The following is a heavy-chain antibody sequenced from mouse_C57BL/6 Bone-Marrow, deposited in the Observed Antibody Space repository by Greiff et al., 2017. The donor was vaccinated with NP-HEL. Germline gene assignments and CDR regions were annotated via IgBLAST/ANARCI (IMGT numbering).Heavy chain of an antibody. J-gene: IGHJ2*01. CDR2: IHPNSGST. CDR1: GYTFTSYW. CDR3: ARWNYFDY. V-gene: IGHV1-64*01. Sequence: VKLQQPGAELVKPGASVKLSCKASGYTFTSYWMHWVKQRPGQGLEWIGMIHPNSGSTNYNEKFKSKATLTVDKSSSTAYMQLNSLTSEDSAVYYCARWNYFDYWGQGTTLTVSS.